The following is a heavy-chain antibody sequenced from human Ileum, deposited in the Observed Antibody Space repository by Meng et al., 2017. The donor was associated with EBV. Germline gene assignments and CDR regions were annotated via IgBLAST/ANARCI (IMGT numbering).Heavy chain of an antibody. CDR3: SRDLAGSDDD. CDR2: TNEDGRIT. J-gene: IGHJ4*02. Sequence: VQRVESWGALVQPGGSLRLSCAASGFTFSSYWMHWVRQAPGQGLVWVSRTNEDGRITNYADSVKGRFTISRDNTKNTLYLQMNSLRAEDTAVYFCSRDLAGSDDDWGQGTLVTVSS. V-gene: IGHV3-74*01. CDR1: GFTFSSYW. D-gene: IGHD6-25*01.